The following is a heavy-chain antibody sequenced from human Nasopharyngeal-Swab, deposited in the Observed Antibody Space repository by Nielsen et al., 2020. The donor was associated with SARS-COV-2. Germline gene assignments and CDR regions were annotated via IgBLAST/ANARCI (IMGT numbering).Heavy chain of an antibody. CDR2: ISSSSSCI. CDR1: GFTFSSYS. CDR3: AKDMSKFYYYGMDV. Sequence: GESLKISCAASGFTFSSYSMNWVRQAPGKGLEWVSSISSSSSCIYYADSVKGRFTISRDNAKNSLYLQMNSLRAEDTALYYCAKDMSKFYYYGMDVWGQGTTVTVSS. D-gene: IGHD5/OR15-5a*01. J-gene: IGHJ6*02. V-gene: IGHV3-21*04.